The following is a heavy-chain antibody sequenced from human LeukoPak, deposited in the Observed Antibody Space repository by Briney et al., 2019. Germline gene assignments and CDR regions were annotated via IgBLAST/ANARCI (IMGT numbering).Heavy chain of an antibody. CDR1: GFTFSSYT. CDR3: TESSSWYGLNCDY. V-gene: IGHV3-30-3*01. CDR2: ISYDGSNK. D-gene: IGHD6-13*01. J-gene: IGHJ4*02. Sequence: PVGSLRLSCAASGFTFSSYTMHWVRQAPGKGLEWVAVISYDGSNKYYADSVKGRFTISRDNSKNTLYLQMNSLRAEDTAVYYCTESSSWYGLNCDYWGQGTLVTVSS.